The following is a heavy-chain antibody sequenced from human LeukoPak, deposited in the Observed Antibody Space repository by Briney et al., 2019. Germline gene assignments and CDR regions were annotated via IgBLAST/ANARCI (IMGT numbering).Heavy chain of an antibody. J-gene: IGHJ4*02. CDR2: ISSSSSYI. D-gene: IGHD4-17*01. V-gene: IGHV3-21*01. CDR3: ARGDDYGDPGDY. CDR1: GFTFSSYS. Sequence: PGGSLRLSCAASGFTFSSYSMNWVRQAPGKGLEWVSSISSSSSYIYYADSVKGRFTISRDNAKNSLYLQMSSLRAEDTAVYYCARGDDYGDPGDYWGQGTLVTVSS.